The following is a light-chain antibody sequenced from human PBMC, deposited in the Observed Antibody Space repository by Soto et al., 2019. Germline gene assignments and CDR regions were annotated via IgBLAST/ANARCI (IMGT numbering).Light chain of an antibody. V-gene: IGLV2-23*01. J-gene: IGLJ1*01. CDR2: EGT. CDR1: TSDVGGYNL. Sequence: QSVLTQPASVSGSPGQSSTISCSGTTSDVGGYNLVSWYQQHTAKAPNLLIYEGTQRPSGVSSRFSGSKSGNTASLTISGLQAEDEADYYCCSYASSSSYVFGTGTKVT. CDR3: CSYASSSSYV.